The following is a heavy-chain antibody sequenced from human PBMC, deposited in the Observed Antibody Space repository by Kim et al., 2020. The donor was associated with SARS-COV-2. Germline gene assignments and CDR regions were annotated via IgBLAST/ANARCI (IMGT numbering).Heavy chain of an antibody. CDR1: GFTFSSYG. Sequence: GGSLRLSCAASGFTFSSYGMHWVRQAPGKGLEWVAVISYDGSNKYYADSVKGRFTISRDNSKNTLYLQMNSLRAEDTAVYYCAKRTGGAAAGTDYYGMDVWGQGTTVTVSS. J-gene: IGHJ6*02. D-gene: IGHD6-13*01. CDR3: AKRTGGAAAGTDYYGMDV. V-gene: IGHV3-30*18. CDR2: ISYDGSNK.